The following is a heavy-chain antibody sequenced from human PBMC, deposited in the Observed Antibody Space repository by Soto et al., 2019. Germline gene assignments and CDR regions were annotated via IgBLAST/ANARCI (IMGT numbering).Heavy chain of an antibody. CDR2: IIPIFGTA. CDR3: ARVRPWAAAGTNWFDP. Sequence: SVKVSCKASGGTFSSYAISWVRQAPGQGLEWMGGIIPIFGTANYAQKFQGRVTITADKSTSTAYMELSSLRSEDTAVYYCARVRPWAAAGTNWFDPWGQGTLVTVS. V-gene: IGHV1-69*06. D-gene: IGHD6-13*01. CDR1: GGTFSSYA. J-gene: IGHJ5*02.